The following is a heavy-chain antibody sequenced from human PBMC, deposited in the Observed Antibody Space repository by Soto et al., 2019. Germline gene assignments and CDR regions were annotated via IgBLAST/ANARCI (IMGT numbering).Heavy chain of an antibody. J-gene: IGHJ4*02. D-gene: IGHD1-7*01. V-gene: IGHV3-30*03. Sequence: GGSLRLSCAASGFTFSSYGMHWVRQAPGKGLEWVAVISYDGSNKYYAESVKGRFTISRDNSKKTLYLQMNSLRAEDTAVYYCARDRTSVKPLDYWGQGTQVTVSS. CDR1: GFTFSSYG. CDR3: ARDRTSVKPLDY. CDR2: ISYDGSNK.